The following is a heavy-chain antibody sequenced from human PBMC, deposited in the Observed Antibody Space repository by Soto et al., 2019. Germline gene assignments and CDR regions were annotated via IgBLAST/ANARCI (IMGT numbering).Heavy chain of an antibody. J-gene: IGHJ6*02. V-gene: IGHV3-23*01. CDR1: RFTFSSYA. CDR3: AKDQPLAVYYYSYGMDV. CDR2: ISGSGGST. Sequence: GGSLRLSCAASRFTFSSYAMSWVRQAPGKGLEWVSAISGSGGSTYYADSVKGRFTISRDNSKNTLYLQMNSLRAEDTAVYYCAKDQPLAVYYYSYGMDVWGQGTTVTVSS.